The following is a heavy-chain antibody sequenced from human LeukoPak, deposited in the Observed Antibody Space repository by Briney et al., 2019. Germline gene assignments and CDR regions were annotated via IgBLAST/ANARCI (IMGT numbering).Heavy chain of an antibody. CDR2: IYYSGST. D-gene: IGHD3-22*01. J-gene: IGHJ3*02. V-gene: IGHV4-59*01. CDR3: ARDLRLGYYDSSGYLVNAFDI. Sequence: SETLSLTCTVSGGSISSYYWSWIRQPPGKGLEWIGYIYYSGSTNYNPSLKSRVTISVDTSKNQFSLKLSSVTAADTAVYYCARDLRLGYYDSSGYLVNAFDIWGQGTMVTVSS. CDR1: GGSISSYY.